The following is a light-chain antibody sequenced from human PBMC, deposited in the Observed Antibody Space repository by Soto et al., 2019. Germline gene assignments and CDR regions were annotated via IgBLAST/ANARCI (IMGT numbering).Light chain of an antibody. CDR1: QSVSTY. J-gene: IGKJ4*01. Sequence: EIVLTQSPATLSLSPGERTTLSCRASQSVSTYLAWYQQKPGQAPRLLIYDASNRATGIPARFSGSGSETDFTLTISSLEPEDFAVYYCHQRSNWPQTFGGGTKVEIK. CDR3: HQRSNWPQT. CDR2: DAS. V-gene: IGKV3-11*01.